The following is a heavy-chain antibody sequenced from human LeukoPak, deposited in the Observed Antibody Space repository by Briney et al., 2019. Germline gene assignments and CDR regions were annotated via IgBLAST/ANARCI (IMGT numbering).Heavy chain of an antibody. J-gene: IGHJ4*02. V-gene: IGHV3-30-3*01. CDR3: ARGAHPDC. CDR1: AFIFSNYA. CDR2: ISYDGSNK. Sequence: GGSLRLSCAASAFIFSNYAMYWVRQAPGKGLEWVAVISYDGSNKHHADSVQGRFTISRDNSKNTLYLQMDSLRPEDTAVYYCARGAHPDCWGQGTLVTVSS.